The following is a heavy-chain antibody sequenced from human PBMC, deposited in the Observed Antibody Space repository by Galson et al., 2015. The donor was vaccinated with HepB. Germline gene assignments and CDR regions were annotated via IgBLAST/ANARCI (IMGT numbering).Heavy chain of an antibody. D-gene: IGHD6-13*01. V-gene: IGHV3-74*01. CDR1: GFTFSSYW. CDR2: INSDGSST. Sequence: SLRLSCAASGFTFSSYWMHWVRQAPGKGLVWVSRINSDGSSTSYADSVKGRFTISRDNAKNTLYLQMNSLRAEDTAVYYCARDPTRSSSSWYLGPYYFDYWGQGTLVTVSS. J-gene: IGHJ4*02. CDR3: ARDPTRSSSSWYLGPYYFDY.